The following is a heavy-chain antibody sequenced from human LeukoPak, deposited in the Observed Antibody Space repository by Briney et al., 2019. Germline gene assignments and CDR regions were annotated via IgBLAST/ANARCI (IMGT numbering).Heavy chain of an antibody. V-gene: IGHV7-4-1*02. CDR1: GYIFTSYV. D-gene: IGHD3-22*01. J-gene: IGHJ4*02. Sequence: ASVAVSCKASGYIFTSYVLHWVRQAPGQGLEWMGWINTNTGNPTYAQGFTGRFVFSLDTSVSTAYLQISSLKADDTAMYYCARGDYETHGYQTRWGQGTLVTVSS. CDR2: INTNTGNP. CDR3: ARGDYETHGYQTR.